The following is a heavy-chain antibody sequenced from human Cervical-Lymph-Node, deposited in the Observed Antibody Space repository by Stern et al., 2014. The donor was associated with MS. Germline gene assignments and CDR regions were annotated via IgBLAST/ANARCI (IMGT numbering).Heavy chain of an antibody. J-gene: IGHJ4*02. CDR2: IFPRDSNT. Sequence: VQLVQSGAEVKKPGESLKISCEASGYLFDDYWIGWVRQMSGRGLELVAIIFPRDSNTRYSPSVQGQVTLSADKSISTAYLQRSSRKPRDTPIYSCARSPATPSGYDRFDYWGQGALVTVSS. D-gene: IGHD5-12*01. CDR1: GYLFDDYW. V-gene: IGHV5-51*03. CDR3: ARSPATPSGYDRFDY.